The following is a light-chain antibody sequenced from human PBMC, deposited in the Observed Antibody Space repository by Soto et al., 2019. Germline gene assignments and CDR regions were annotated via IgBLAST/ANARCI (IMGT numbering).Light chain of an antibody. Sequence: EIVLTQSPATLSLSPGERATLSCRASKSVSSYLAWYQQKPGQAPRLLIYDASNRATGIPARFSGSGSGTDFTLTISSLEPEDFAVYYCQQCNNWPRGTFGQGTRLEIK. CDR1: KSVSSY. CDR3: QQCNNWPRGT. V-gene: IGKV3-11*01. CDR2: DAS. J-gene: IGKJ5*01.